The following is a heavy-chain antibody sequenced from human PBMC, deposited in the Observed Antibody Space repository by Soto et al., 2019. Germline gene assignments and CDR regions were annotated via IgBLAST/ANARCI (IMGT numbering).Heavy chain of an antibody. CDR2: IDPSGGST. Sequence: QVQLVQSGAEVKKPGASVKVSCKASGYTFTSYYMHWVRQAPGQGLEWMGIIDPSGGSTSYAQKFQGSVTMTRDTSTSTVYMELSSLRSEDTAVYYCARVGIAVAERFDHWGQGTLVTVSS. D-gene: IGHD6-19*01. V-gene: IGHV1-46*01. J-gene: IGHJ4*02. CDR1: GYTFTSYY. CDR3: ARVGIAVAERFDH.